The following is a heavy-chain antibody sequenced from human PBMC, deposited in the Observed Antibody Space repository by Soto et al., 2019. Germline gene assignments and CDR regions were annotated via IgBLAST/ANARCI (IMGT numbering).Heavy chain of an antibody. CDR2: IYYSGST. J-gene: IGHJ5*02. Sequence: PSETLSLTCTVSGCSVRSGDYYWSWIRQPPGKGLEWIGYIYYSGSTNYNPSLKSRVSISLDTSKNQFSLRLTSVTAADTAVYYCARIPVDTYMINWFDPWGQGTLVTVSS. V-gene: IGHV4-61*08. CDR1: GCSVRSGDYY. D-gene: IGHD5-18*01. CDR3: ARIPVDTYMINWFDP.